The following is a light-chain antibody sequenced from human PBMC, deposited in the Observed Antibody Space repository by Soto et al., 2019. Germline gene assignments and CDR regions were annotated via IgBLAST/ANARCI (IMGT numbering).Light chain of an antibody. V-gene: IGKV3D-20*02. CDR1: QSVRNKN. CDR2: GAS. CDR3: QQRHMWPIT. Sequence: EIVWTQSPGTLSVSPGERATLSCMASQSVRNKNLNWYKQKAGQAPRLFSYGASIRATGIPDRFSGSGSGTEFTLTISSLEPEDSAVYYCQQRHMWPITFGQGTRLEIK. J-gene: IGKJ5*01.